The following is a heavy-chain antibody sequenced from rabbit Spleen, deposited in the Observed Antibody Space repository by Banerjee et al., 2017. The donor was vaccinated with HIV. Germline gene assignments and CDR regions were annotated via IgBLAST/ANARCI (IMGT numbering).Heavy chain of an antibody. CDR3: ARDLGSVVGWNFKL. D-gene: IGHD1-1*01. V-gene: IGHV1S40*01. CDR2: INTDTGKA. Sequence: QSLEESGGGLVKPGASLTLTCKASGFSFNSGYDMCWVRQAPGKGLQWIACINTDTGKAVYATWAKGRFTISRTSSTTVTLQMTSLTAADTATHFCARDLGSVVGWNFKLWGPGTLVTVS. CDR1: GFSFNSGYD. J-gene: IGHJ4*01.